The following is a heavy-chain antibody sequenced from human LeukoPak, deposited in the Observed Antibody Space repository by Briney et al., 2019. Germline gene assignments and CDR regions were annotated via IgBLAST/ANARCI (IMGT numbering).Heavy chain of an antibody. CDR1: GVTLSTYA. D-gene: IGHD3-16*02. CDR3: ASYTRVRSYGMDV. CDR2: ISSSGSGDNT. J-gene: IGHJ6*02. Sequence: GGSLRLSCAASGVTLSTYAMSWARQAPGKGLEWVSGISSSGSGDNTYYADSVKGRFTISRDNSKNTLYLQMNSLRAEDTAVYYCASYTRVRSYGMDVWGQGTTVTVSS. V-gene: IGHV3-23*01.